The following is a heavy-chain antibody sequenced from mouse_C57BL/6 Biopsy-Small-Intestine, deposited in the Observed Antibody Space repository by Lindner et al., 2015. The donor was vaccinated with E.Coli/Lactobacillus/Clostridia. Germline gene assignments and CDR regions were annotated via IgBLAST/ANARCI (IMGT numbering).Heavy chain of an antibody. V-gene: IGHV1-82*01. CDR1: GYAFSSSW. J-gene: IGHJ2*01. D-gene: IGHD2-1*01. CDR3: ATYANYVSYFDY. Sequence: VQLQESGPELVKPGASVKISCKASGYAFSSSWMNWVKQRPGKGLEWIGRIYPGDGNTNYNEKFMGKATLTADKSSSTVYMQLSSLTSEDSAVYFCATYANYVSYFDYWGQGTTLTVSS. CDR2: IYPGDGNT.